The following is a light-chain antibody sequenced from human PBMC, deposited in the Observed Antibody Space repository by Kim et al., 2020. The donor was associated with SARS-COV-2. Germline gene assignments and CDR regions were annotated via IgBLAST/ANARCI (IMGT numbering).Light chain of an antibody. V-gene: IGKV1-5*03. CDR2: KAS. CDR3: QHFDSYPWT. Sequence: ASVGDRVTLTCRASQTINNYLAWYQQKPGTAPKVLIYKASTLESGVPSRFSGSGSGTEFILSISSLQPDDFATYYCQHFDSYPWTFGQGTKVDIK. CDR1: QTINNY. J-gene: IGKJ1*01.